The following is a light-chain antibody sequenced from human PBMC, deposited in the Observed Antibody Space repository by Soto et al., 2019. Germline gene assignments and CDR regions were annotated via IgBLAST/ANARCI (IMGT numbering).Light chain of an antibody. Sequence: EIVLTQSPDTLSLSPGERATLSCRASQSVSSNYVAWYQQKPGQAPRLLTHGSSSRATGVQDRFSGRGSGTTFTLVIRRLEPEDFAVYYCKQYGTSPFTFGQGTKVDIK. CDR2: GSS. J-gene: IGKJ2*01. CDR1: QSVSSNY. CDR3: KQYGTSPFT. V-gene: IGKV3-20*01.